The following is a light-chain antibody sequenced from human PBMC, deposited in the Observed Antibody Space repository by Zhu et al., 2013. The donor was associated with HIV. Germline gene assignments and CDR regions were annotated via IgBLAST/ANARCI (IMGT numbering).Light chain of an antibody. V-gene: IGKV3-15*01. Sequence: EIVMTQSPATLSVSPGERVTLSCRASQSVSSKLAWYQQKPGQVPRLLIYGASTRATGIPARFSGSGSGTEFTLTISSLQSEDFAVYYCQQYNNWPPWTLGQGTKVEIK. J-gene: IGKJ1*01. CDR3: QQYNNWPPWT. CDR2: GAS. CDR1: QSVSSK.